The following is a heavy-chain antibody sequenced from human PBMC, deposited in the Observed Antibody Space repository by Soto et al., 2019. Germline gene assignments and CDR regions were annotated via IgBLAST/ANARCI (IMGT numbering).Heavy chain of an antibody. J-gene: IGHJ4*02. Sequence: EVYLLESGGGLVQPGGSLRLSCAVSGFNFTLHSMTWVRQPPGKGLQWVASISGNGDRAFYGDSVKGPFIVSRDNSKNTLSLQMNELTADDTAVYNCPTQTARYYDPTRFTFDKLGQGTLVTSSS. CDR2: ISGNGDRA. D-gene: IGHD5-12*01. CDR1: GFNFTLHS. V-gene: IGHV3-23*01. CDR3: PTQTARYYDPTRFTFDK.